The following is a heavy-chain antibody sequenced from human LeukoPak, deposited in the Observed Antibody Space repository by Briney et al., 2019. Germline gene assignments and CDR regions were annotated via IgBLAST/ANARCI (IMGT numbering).Heavy chain of an antibody. CDR1: GFTFSTYW. Sequence: GGSLTLSCAASGFTFSTYWMSWVRQAPGKGLEWVANTKEDGGEKYYVDSVKGRFTISRDNAENSLYLQMNSLRAEDTAVYYCARRSVAGSLDYWGQGTLVTVSS. D-gene: IGHD6-19*01. J-gene: IGHJ4*02. CDR2: TKEDGGEK. V-gene: IGHV3-7*01. CDR3: ARRSVAGSLDY.